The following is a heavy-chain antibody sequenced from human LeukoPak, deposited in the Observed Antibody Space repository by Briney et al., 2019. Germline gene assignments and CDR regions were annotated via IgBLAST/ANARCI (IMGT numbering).Heavy chain of an antibody. Sequence: SGTLSLTCAVSGGSICSSNWWSWVRQPPGKGLEWIGEIYHSGSTNYNPSLKSRVTISVDKSKNQFSLKLSSVTAADTAVYYCASIYYYGSGSYYDWGQGTLVTVSS. CDR2: IYHSGST. J-gene: IGHJ4*02. D-gene: IGHD3-10*01. V-gene: IGHV4-4*02. CDR1: GGSICSSNW. CDR3: ASIYYYGSGSYYD.